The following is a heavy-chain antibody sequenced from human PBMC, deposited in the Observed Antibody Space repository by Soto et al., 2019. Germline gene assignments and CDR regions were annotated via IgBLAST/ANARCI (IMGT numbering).Heavy chain of an antibody. CDR1: GGSISSGYYY. D-gene: IGHD4-4*01. CDR3: ARLHSNLYYYYGMDV. CDR2: IYYSGNT. V-gene: IGHV4-30-4*01. J-gene: IGHJ6*02. Sequence: SETLSLTCSVSGGSISSGYYYWSWIRQPPGKGLEWIGNIYYSGNTYYNPSLKSRLIISIDTSKNQFSLKASDTAMYYCARLHSNLYYYYGMDVWGQGTTVTVSS.